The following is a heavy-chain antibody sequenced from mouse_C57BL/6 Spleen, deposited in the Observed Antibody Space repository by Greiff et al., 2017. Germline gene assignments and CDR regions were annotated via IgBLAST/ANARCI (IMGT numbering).Heavy chain of an antibody. Sequence: EVQLVESGGGLVQPGGSLKLSCAASGFTFSDYYMYWVRQTPEKRLEWVAYISNGGGSTYYPDTVKGRFTISRDNAKNTLYLQMSRLKSEDTAMYYCARRGYYGNPYYAMDYWGQGTSVTVSS. V-gene: IGHV5-12*01. CDR2: ISNGGGST. CDR3: ARRGYYGNPYYAMDY. J-gene: IGHJ4*01. CDR1: GFTFSDYY. D-gene: IGHD2-1*01.